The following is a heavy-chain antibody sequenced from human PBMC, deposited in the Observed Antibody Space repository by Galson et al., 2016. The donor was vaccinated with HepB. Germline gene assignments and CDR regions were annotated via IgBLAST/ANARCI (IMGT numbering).Heavy chain of an antibody. D-gene: IGHD3-10*01. V-gene: IGHV3-30*04. CDR2: ISHDGINK. Sequence: SLRLSCAASGFTFSSYAMHWVRQAPGKGLEWVAVISHDGINKYYADSVKGRFTISRDNSKNTLYLQMNSLRAEDTAVYYCARVGSVYYPTEHVDPWGQGTLVTISS. CDR1: GFTFSSYA. J-gene: IGHJ5*02. CDR3: ARVGSVYYPTEHVDP.